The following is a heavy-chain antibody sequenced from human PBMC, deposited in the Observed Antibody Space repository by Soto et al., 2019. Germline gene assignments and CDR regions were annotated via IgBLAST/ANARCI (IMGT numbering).Heavy chain of an antibody. Sequence: SETLSLTCTVSGGSISSYYWSWIRQPPGKGLEWIGYIYYSGSTNYNPSLKSRVTISVDTSKNQFSLKLRSVTAADTAVYYCASLINAAFDFWGQGTLVTVSS. CDR1: GGSISSYY. D-gene: IGHD3-10*01. CDR2: IYYSGST. CDR3: ASLINAAFDF. V-gene: IGHV4-59*01. J-gene: IGHJ4*02.